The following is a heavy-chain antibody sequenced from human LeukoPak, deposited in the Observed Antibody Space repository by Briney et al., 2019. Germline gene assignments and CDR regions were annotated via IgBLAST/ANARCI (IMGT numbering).Heavy chain of an antibody. Sequence: ASVKVSCKASGYTFSDYYIHWVRQAPGQGLEWMGGISPNNGGTDYAQKFRGRETMTRDTSINTAFMELSGPQSDDTAVFYCARLRAGTVDFDYWGRGTLVAVSS. CDR3: ARLRAGTVDFDY. V-gene: IGHV1-2*02. D-gene: IGHD6-13*01. J-gene: IGHJ4*02. CDR1: GYTFSDYY. CDR2: ISPNNGGT.